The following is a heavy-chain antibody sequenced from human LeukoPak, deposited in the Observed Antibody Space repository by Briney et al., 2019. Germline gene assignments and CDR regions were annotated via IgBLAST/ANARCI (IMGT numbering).Heavy chain of an antibody. J-gene: IGHJ3*02. CDR1: GFIFSNYV. Sequence: PGGSLRLSCAGSGFIFSNYVMNWVRQAPGRGLEWVSSSGRGVSTNYADFVKGRFTISRDNSKSTLYLQMNSLRAEDTAVYYCAKDQGYSSAWYSRDGFDMWGQGTMVTVSS. D-gene: IGHD6-19*01. CDR2: SGRGVST. V-gene: IGHV3-23*01. CDR3: AKDQGYSSAWYSRDGFDM.